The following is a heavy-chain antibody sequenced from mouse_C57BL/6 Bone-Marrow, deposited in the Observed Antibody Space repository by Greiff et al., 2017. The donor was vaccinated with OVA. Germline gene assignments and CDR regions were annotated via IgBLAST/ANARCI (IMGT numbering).Heavy chain of an antibody. CDR2: IYPGSGNN. CDR1: GYTFTDYY. V-gene: IGHV1-76*01. CDR3: ARQASSVYVGY. Sequence: VKLQQSGAELVRPGASVKLSCKASGYTFTDYYINWVKQRPGQGLEWIARIYPGSGNNYYNEKFKGKATLTEDKSSSTAYMQHSSLTSEDSAVYCCARQASSVYVGYWGQGTLVTVAA. D-gene: IGHD3-2*02. J-gene: IGHJ3*01.